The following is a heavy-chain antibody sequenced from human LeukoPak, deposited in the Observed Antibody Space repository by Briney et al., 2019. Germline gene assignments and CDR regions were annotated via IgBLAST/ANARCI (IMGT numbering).Heavy chain of an antibody. CDR2: ISGSGGST. D-gene: IGHD2-15*01. Sequence: PGGSLRLSRAASGFTFSSYAMSWVRQAPGKGLEWVSVISGSGGSTYYADSVKGRFTISRDNSKNTLYLQMNSLRAEDTAVYYCAKGFDVTPTYFHHWGQGTLVTVSS. CDR3: AKGFDVTPTYFHH. V-gene: IGHV3-23*01. J-gene: IGHJ1*01. CDR1: GFTFSSYA.